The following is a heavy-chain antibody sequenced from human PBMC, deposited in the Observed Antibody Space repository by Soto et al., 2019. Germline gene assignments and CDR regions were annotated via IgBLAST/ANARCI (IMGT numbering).Heavy chain of an antibody. CDR1: GDPIPRYL. CDR3: ARTLGGFTYGSRHFYFDY. CDR2: ISTGWTT. V-gene: IGHV4-4*07. Sequence: SESRSLACSVAGDPIPRYLWSWIRQPAGKGLELSGHISTGWTTTLKQSLESRVTMSVDASKNPVSLNLTSVTAADTATYYCARTLGGFTYGSRHFYFDYWGQGSLVTVSS. D-gene: IGHD3-10*01. J-gene: IGHJ4*02.